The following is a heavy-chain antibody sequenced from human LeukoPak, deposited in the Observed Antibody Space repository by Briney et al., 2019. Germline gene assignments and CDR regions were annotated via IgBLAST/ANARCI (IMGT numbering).Heavy chain of an antibody. CDR3: ARWGYDFWSGYFDY. Sequence: ASVKVSCKASGYTFTGYYMHWVRQAPGQGLEWMGWISAYNGNTNYAQKLQGRVTMTTDTSTSTAYMELRSLRSDDTAVYYCARWGYDFWSGYFDYWGQGTLVTVSS. V-gene: IGHV1-18*04. CDR1: GYTFTGYY. J-gene: IGHJ4*02. CDR2: ISAYNGNT. D-gene: IGHD3-3*01.